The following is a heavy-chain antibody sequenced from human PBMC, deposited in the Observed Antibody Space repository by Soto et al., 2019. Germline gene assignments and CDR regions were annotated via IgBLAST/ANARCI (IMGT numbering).Heavy chain of an antibody. CDR1: GFTFSSYS. CDR3: TRDPDYIWGCYRYFRAFDI. CDR2: ISSSSSYI. V-gene: IGHV3-21*01. Sequence: EVQLVESGGGLVKPGGSLRLSCAASGFTFSSYSMNWVRQAPGKGLEWVSSISSSSSYIYYADSGKGRFTISRVNSKNSLFLQVNLLRAGDTAVYYWTRDPDYIWGCYRYFRAFDIWGQGTMVTVSS. D-gene: IGHD3-16*02. J-gene: IGHJ3*02.